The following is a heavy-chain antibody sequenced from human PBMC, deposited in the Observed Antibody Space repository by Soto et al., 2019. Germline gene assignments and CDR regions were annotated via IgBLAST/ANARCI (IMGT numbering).Heavy chain of an antibody. D-gene: IGHD5-12*01. CDR3: ARATPSVATLGYGMDV. CDR1: GGSINSGGYY. Sequence: QVRLQESGPGLVKPSQTLSLTCTVSGGSINSGGYYWNWIRQHPGRGLEWMGYIYYTGSTYYNPSLESRITFSIDTSRNQFSLKVNSVTAADTAVYYCARATPSVATLGYGMDVWGQGTTVVVSS. V-gene: IGHV4-31*03. CDR2: IYYTGST. J-gene: IGHJ6*02.